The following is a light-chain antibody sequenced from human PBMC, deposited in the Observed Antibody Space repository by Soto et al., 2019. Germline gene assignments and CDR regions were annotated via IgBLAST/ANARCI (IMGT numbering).Light chain of an antibody. CDR3: QQFNSYPRT. J-gene: IGKJ2*01. CDR1: QGISSY. Sequence: DIQLTQSPSFLSASVGDRVTITCRASQGISSYLAWYQQKPGKAPKLLIYAASTLQSGVPSRFSGSGSGTEFTLTISSLLPEDFATYYCQQFNSYPRTFGQGTKLEIK. V-gene: IGKV1-9*01. CDR2: AAS.